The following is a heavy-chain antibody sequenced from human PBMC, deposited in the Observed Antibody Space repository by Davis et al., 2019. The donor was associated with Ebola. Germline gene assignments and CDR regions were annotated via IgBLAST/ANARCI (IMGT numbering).Heavy chain of an antibody. V-gene: IGHV3-21*01. Sequence: GESLKISCAASGFIFSSYGMHWVRQAPGKGLEWVSSISSSSSYIYYADSVKGRFTISRDNAKNSLYLQMNSLRAEDTAVYYCARRGYCSGGSCYVDYYYGMDVWGQGTTVTVSS. CDR3: ARRGYCSGGSCYVDYYYGMDV. CDR1: GFIFSSYG. J-gene: IGHJ6*02. D-gene: IGHD2-15*01. CDR2: ISSSSSYI.